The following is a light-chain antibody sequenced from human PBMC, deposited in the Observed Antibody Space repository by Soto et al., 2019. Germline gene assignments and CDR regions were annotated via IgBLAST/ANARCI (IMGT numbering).Light chain of an antibody. CDR1: QSVSSIY. CDR3: QQYCSYPPFT. CDR2: GAS. J-gene: IGKJ5*01. Sequence: EIVSTQSPGTLSLSPGERATLSCRASQSVSSIYLAWYQQKPGQAPRLLIYGASSRATGIPDRFSGSGSGTDSTVTISRLEPEDFAVDYYQQYCSYPPFTFGQGTRLDIK. V-gene: IGKV3-20*01.